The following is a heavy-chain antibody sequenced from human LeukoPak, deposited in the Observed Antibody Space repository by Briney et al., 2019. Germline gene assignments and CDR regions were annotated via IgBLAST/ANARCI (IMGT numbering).Heavy chain of an antibody. CDR1: GFTFISYA. V-gene: IGHV3-23*01. Sequence: GGSLRLSCAASGFTFISYAMSWVRQAAGKGLEWVSAISGSAGSTYYADSVKGRFTISRDNSKNTLYLQMNSLRAEDTAVYYCAKRPGYDFWSRYYFDYWGQGTLVTVSS. CDR3: AKRPGYDFWSRYYFDY. D-gene: IGHD3-3*01. CDR2: ISGSAGST. J-gene: IGHJ4*02.